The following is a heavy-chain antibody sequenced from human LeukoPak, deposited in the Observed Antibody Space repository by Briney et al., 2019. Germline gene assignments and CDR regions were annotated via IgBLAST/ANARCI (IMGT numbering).Heavy chain of an antibody. D-gene: IGHD6-13*01. Sequence: SETLSLTCTVSGGSISSGDYYWSWIRQPPGKGLEWIGYIYYSGSTYYNPSLKSRVTISVDTSKNQFSLKLSSVTAADTAVYYCARETAFWAAAGTHSWFDPWGQGTLVTVSS. CDR1: GGSISSGDYY. J-gene: IGHJ5*02. CDR3: ARETAFWAAAGTHSWFDP. CDR2: IYYSGST. V-gene: IGHV4-30-4*08.